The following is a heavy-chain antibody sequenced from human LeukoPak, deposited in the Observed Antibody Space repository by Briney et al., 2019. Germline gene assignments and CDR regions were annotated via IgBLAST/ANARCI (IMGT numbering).Heavy chain of an antibody. V-gene: IGHV3-73*01. D-gene: IGHD1-26*01. Sequence: PGGSLRLSCAASGFTFSGSAMHWVRQASGKGLEWVGRIRSKANSYATAYAASVKGRFTISRGDSKSTAYLQMNSLKTEDTAVYYCTRHEDLLWWEDLNPQDYWGQGTLVTVSS. CDR3: TRHEDLLWWEDLNPQDY. CDR2: IRSKANSYAT. CDR1: GFTFSGSA. J-gene: IGHJ4*02.